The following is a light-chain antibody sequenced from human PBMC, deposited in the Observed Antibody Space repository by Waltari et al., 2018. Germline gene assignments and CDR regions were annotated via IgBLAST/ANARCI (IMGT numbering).Light chain of an antibody. J-gene: IGLJ3*02. Sequence: SSELNLDPAVSVALGQTVKITCQGDSLRKFSASWYQQRPGQAPILVLYGPDYRPSGIPGRFSGSTSGGTASLTITGAQAEDEAVYYCHSRDSTSTRVFGGGTRLTV. CDR2: GPD. V-gene: IGLV3-19*01. CDR1: SLRKFS. CDR3: HSRDSTSTRV.